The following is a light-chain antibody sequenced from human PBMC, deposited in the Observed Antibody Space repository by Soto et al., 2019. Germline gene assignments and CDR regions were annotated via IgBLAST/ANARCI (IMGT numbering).Light chain of an antibody. Sequence: QSVLTQPASVSGFPGQSITISCTGTSSDVGGYNYVSWYQHHPGKAPKLMIYDVSNRPSGVSNRFSGSKSGNTASLTISGLQAEDEADYYCTSHSSSSTLYVFGTGTKVTVL. CDR2: DVS. V-gene: IGLV2-14*03. CDR3: TSHSSSSTLYV. J-gene: IGLJ1*01. CDR1: SSDVGGYNY.